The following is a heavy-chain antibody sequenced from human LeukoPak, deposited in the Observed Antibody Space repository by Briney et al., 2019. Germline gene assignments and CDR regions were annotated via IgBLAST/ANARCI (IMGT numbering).Heavy chain of an antibody. D-gene: IGHD6-13*01. Sequence: ASVKVSCKASRCVFTSDGISWVRQAPGQGLEWMGWISAYNGNTNYAQKLQGRVTMTTDTSTSTAYMELRRLRSDDTAVYYCARDWQQLVHYYYYGMDVWGQGTTVTVSS. CDR1: RCVFTSDG. CDR2: ISAYNGNT. J-gene: IGHJ6*02. CDR3: ARDWQQLVHYYYYGMDV. V-gene: IGHV1-18*01.